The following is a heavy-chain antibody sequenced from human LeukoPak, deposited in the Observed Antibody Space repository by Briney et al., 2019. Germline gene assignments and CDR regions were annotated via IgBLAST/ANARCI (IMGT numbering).Heavy chain of an antibody. CDR2: TSHDGGDN. CDR1: GFTFLSFA. J-gene: IGHJ4*02. CDR3: ARNNDRPRKEPATELDY. V-gene: IGHV3-30*03. Sequence: PGRSLRLSCEASGFTFLSFAMYWVRQAPGKGLEWVAVTSHDGGDNFYVDSVQGRFTISRDNSKNSLYLQMNSLRAEDTAVYYCARNNDRPRKEPATELDYWGQGTLVTVSS. D-gene: IGHD1-1*01.